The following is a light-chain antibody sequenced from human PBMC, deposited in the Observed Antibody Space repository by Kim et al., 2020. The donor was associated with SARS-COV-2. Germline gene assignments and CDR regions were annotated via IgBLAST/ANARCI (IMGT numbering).Light chain of an antibody. CDR1: ELGNKY. V-gene: IGLV3-1*01. Sequence: SYELTQPPSVSVSPGQTASITCSGDELGNKYACWYQQKPGQSPVLVVYQDRKRPSGIPERFSGSNSGNTATLTISGTQAMDEADYYCQAWDSRTAHVVFG. CDR3: QAWDSRTAHVV. J-gene: IGLJ3*02. CDR2: QDR.